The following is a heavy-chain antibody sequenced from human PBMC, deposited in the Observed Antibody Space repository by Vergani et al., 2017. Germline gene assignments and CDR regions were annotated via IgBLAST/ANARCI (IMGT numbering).Heavy chain of an antibody. V-gene: IGHV3-21*01. CDR2: ISSSSSYI. D-gene: IGHD3-10*01. J-gene: IGHJ6*01. CDR1: GFTFSSNS. CDR3: ARDLYFLGSGSYPYFFYYGLDV. Sequence: EVQRVEPGGGLVKRGGSLRLSCAASGFTFSSNSMNWVRQAPGKGLEWVSSISSSSSYIHYSDSLKGRFTISRDNAKSSLYLQMNSLRVEDTCVYYCARDLYFLGSGSYPYFFYYGLDVLGQGTAVTVSS.